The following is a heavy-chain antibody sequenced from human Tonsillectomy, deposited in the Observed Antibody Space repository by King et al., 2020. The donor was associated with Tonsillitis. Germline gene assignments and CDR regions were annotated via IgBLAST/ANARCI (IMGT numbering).Heavy chain of an antibody. Sequence: VRLVESGGGLVQPGRSLRLSCTASGFTFGDYAMNWFRQAPGKGLVWVGFIRSKAYGGTPEYASSVRGRFTISRDDSKSVAYLQMNSLKTEDTAVYYCTRGIFIDYGDYFDYWGQGTLVTVSS. D-gene: IGHD4-17*01. CDR1: GFTFGDYA. V-gene: IGHV3-49*03. CDR2: IRSKAYGGTP. J-gene: IGHJ4*02. CDR3: TRGIFIDYGDYFDY.